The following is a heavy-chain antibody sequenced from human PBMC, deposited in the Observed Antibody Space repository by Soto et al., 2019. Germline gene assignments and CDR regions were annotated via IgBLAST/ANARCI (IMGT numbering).Heavy chain of an antibody. V-gene: IGHV4-59*01. CDR2: IYYSGST. CDR3: ARDRIAAAGGWLDP. J-gene: IGHJ5*02. CDR1: GGSISSYY. Sequence: SETLSLTCTVSGGSISSYYWSWIRQPPGKGLEWIGYIYYSGSTNYNPSLKSRVTISVDTSKNQFSLKLSSVTAADTAVYYCARDRIAAAGGWLDPWGQGTLVTVPS. D-gene: IGHD6-13*01.